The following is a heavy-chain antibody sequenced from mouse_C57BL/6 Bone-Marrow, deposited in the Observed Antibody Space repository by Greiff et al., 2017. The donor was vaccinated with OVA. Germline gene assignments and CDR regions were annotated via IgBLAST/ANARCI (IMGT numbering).Heavy chain of an antibody. D-gene: IGHD1-1*01. CDR1: GYTFTDYY. Sequence: EVKLQQSGPELVKPGASVKISCKASGYTFTDYYMNWVKQSHGKSLEWIGDINPNNGGTSYNQKFKGKATLTVDKSSSTAYMELRSLTSEDSAVYYCASERDYGSPHWYSDVWGTGTTVTVSS. CDR3: ASERDYGSPHWYSDV. V-gene: IGHV1-26*01. CDR2: INPNNGGT. J-gene: IGHJ1*03.